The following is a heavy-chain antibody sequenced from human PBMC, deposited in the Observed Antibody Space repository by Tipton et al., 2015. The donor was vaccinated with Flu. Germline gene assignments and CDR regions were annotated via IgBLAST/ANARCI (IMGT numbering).Heavy chain of an antibody. D-gene: IGHD6-19*01. CDR2: IYYSGST. V-gene: IGHV4-59*01. CDR1: GGSISSYY. J-gene: IGHJ1*01. Sequence: LRLSCTVSGGSISSYYWSWIRQPPGKGLEWIGYIYYSGSTNYNPSLKSRVTISVDTSKNQFSLKLSSVTAADTAVYYCVRDLGVVVAGTGGFQHWGQGTLVTVSS. CDR3: VRDLGVVVAGTGGFQH.